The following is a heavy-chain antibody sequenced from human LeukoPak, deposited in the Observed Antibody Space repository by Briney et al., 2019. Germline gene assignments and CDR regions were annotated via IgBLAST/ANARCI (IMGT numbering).Heavy chain of an antibody. J-gene: IGHJ4*02. CDR3: ASEGYCSGGICYRYFDY. CDR2: ISGSGSST. Sequence: QAGGSLRLSCAASGFTFSSYAMSWVRQAPGKGLEWVSGISGSGSSTYFADSVKGRFTISRDNSKNTLYLQMNSLRAEDTAIYYCASEGYCSGGICYRYFDYWGQGTLVTVSS. V-gene: IGHV3-23*01. D-gene: IGHD2-15*01. CDR1: GFTFSSYA.